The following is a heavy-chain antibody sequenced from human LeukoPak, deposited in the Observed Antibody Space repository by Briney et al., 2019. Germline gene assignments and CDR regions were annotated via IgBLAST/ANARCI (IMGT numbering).Heavy chain of an antibody. V-gene: IGHV4-59*01. J-gene: IGHJ4*02. CDR1: GGSISSYY. CDR3: ARSQYSGYAEGFDY. Sequence: SETLSLTCTVSGGSISSYYWSWIRQPPGKGLEWIGYIYYSGSTNYNPSLKSRVTISVDTSKNQFSLKLSSVTAADTAVYYCARSQYSGYAEGFDYWGQGTLVTVSS. CDR2: IYYSGST. D-gene: IGHD5-12*01.